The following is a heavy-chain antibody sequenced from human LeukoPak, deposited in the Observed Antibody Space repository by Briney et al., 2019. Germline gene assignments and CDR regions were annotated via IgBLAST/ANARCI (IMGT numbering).Heavy chain of an antibody. CDR2: IYYSGST. J-gene: IGHJ4*02. V-gene: IGHV4-59*01. D-gene: IGHD6-19*01. CDR3: ARAPQLAVRENDIAVAGTGFDY. Sequence: SETLSLTCTVSGGSISSYYWSWIRQPPGKGLEWIGYIYYSGSTNYNPSLKSRVTISVDTSKNQFSLKLSSVTAADTAVYYCARAPQLAVRENDIAVAGTGFDYWGQGTLVTVSS. CDR1: GGSISSYY.